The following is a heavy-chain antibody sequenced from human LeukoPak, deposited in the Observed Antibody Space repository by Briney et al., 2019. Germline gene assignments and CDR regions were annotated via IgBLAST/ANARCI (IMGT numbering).Heavy chain of an antibody. J-gene: IGHJ4*02. CDR3: ARDKAVDSDSSGYYYNRGLDQ. CDR2: IYATGRT. D-gene: IGHD3-22*01. Sequence: AETLSLTCSVSGGSMNNYYWNCTRQSADKGLECIGRIYATGRTDHNPSLKSRVTLSLDTSQNHFSLILTSVTAADTAVYFCARDKAVDSDSSGYYYNRGLDQWGQGILVTVSS. V-gene: IGHV4-4*07. CDR1: GGSMNNYY.